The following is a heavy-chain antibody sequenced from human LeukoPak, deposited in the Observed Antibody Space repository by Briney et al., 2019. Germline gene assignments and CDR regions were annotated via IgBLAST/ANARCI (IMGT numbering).Heavy chain of an antibody. CDR2: IYPSDSDT. CDR1: GYSFTSYW. CDR3: ARQNTGWFDP. Sequence: GESLKISCKGSGYSFTSYWIGWVRQMPRKGLDWRGIIYPSDSDTRYSPSFQGQVTISADKSISTAYLQWSSLKASDTAMYYCARQNTGWFDPWGQGTLVTVSS. V-gene: IGHV5-51*01. J-gene: IGHJ5*02.